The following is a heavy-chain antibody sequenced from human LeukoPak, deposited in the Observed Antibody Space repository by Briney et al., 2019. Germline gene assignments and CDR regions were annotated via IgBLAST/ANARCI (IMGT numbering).Heavy chain of an antibody. J-gene: IGHJ4*02. CDR3: APLETT. V-gene: IGHV3-23*01. D-gene: IGHD4-17*01. Sequence: GGSLRLSCAASGFTFRSYAMSSARQAPGKGLEWVSGISGSGANTFYADSVKGRFTISRDNSKKTLYLQMNSLTDGDTAVYYCAPLETTWGQGTLVTVSS. CDR2: ISGSGANT. CDR1: GFTFRSYA.